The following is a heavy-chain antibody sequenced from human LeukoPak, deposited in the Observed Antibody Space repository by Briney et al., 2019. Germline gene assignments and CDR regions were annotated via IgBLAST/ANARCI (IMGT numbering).Heavy chain of an antibody. CDR1: GFSFAGYG. D-gene: IGHD6-19*01. CDR2: ISYDGSNK. CDR3: AKVKEMYSSGSYYFDY. Sequence: GGSLRLSCAASGFSFAGYGMHWVRQAPGKGLEWVAVISYDGSNKYYADSVKGRFTISRDNSKNTLYLQMNSLRAEDTAVYYCAKVKEMYSSGSYYFDYWGQGTLVTVSS. V-gene: IGHV3-30*18. J-gene: IGHJ4*02.